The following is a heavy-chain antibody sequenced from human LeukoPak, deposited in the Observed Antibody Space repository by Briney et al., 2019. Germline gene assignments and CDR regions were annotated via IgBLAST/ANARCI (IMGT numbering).Heavy chain of an antibody. J-gene: IGHJ3*02. V-gene: IGHV3-30-3*01. CDR1: GFTFSSYA. Sequence: GGSLRLSCAASGFTFSSYAMHWVRQAPGKGLEWVAVISYDGSNKYYADSVKGRFTISRDNSMNTLYLQMNSLRAEDTAVYYCARDMGATTLGAFDIWGQGTMVTVSS. CDR2: ISYDGSNK. CDR3: ARDMGATTLGAFDI. D-gene: IGHD1-26*01.